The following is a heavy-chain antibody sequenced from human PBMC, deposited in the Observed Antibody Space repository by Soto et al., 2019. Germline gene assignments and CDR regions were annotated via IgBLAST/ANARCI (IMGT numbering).Heavy chain of an antibody. Sequence: SAKVSCKASGFTFTSCAMRWVRQARGQRLEWIGWIVVGSGNTNYAQKFQERVTITRDMSTSTAYMELSSLRSEDTAVYYCAAGTMNSLRYFDWLSHRPYGMDVWGQGTTVTVSS. CDR3: AAGTMNSLRYFDWLSHRPYGMDV. V-gene: IGHV1-58*02. J-gene: IGHJ6*02. CDR1: GFTFTSCA. CDR2: IVVGSGNT. D-gene: IGHD3-9*01.